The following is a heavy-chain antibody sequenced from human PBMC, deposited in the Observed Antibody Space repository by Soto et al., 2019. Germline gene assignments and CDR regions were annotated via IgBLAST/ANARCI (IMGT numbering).Heavy chain of an antibody. V-gene: IGHV3-23*01. CDR3: AKDAPGSGWLSDY. CDR2: ISGNGGT. J-gene: IGHJ4*02. D-gene: IGHD3-22*01. Sequence: GGSLRLSCAASGFTFSIYAMSWVRQVPGKGLEWVSTISGNGGTSYADFVRGRFTISRDNSKNTLYLQMNSLRVDDTAIYYCAKDAPGSGWLSDYWGQGTLVTVSS. CDR1: GFTFSIYA.